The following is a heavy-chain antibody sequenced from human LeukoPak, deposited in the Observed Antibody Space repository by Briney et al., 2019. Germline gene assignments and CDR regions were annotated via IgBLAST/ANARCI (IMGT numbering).Heavy chain of an antibody. CDR2: ISNSGDAT. Sequence: GGSLRLSCAASGFTFSNYAMSWVRQAPGKGLEWVSTISNSGDATYYADSVKGRFTISRDNSKNTLYLQMNSLRAEDTAVYYCAKAGDYVWGSYRYNNDYWGQGTLVTVSS. J-gene: IGHJ4*02. D-gene: IGHD3-16*02. CDR3: AKAGDYVWGSYRYNNDY. V-gene: IGHV3-23*01. CDR1: GFTFSNYA.